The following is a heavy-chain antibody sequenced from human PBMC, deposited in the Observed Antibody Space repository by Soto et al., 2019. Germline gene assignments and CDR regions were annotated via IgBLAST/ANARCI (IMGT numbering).Heavy chain of an antibody. CDR2: ISGSGGST. J-gene: IGHJ4*02. Sequence: PGGSLRLSCAASGFTFSSYAMSWVRQAPGKGLEWVSAISGSGGSTYYADSVKGRFTISRDNSKNTLYLQMNSLRAEDTAVYYWAKDPWGSGSYYNVYWGQGTLVNSPQ. CDR3: AKDPWGSGSYYNVY. V-gene: IGHV3-23*01. D-gene: IGHD3-10*01. CDR1: GFTFSSYA.